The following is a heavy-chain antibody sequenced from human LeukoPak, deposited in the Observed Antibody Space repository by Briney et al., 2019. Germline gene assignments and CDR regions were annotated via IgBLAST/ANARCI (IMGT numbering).Heavy chain of an antibody. J-gene: IGHJ4*02. CDR3: ATTPAGYSSGWYAY. D-gene: IGHD6-19*01. CDR2: IYYSGST. V-gene: IGHV4-39*07. Sequence: SETLSLTCTVSGGSISSSSYYWGWIRQPPGKGLEWIGSIYYSGSTYYNPSLKSRVTISVDTSKNQFSLKLSSVTAADTAVYYCATTPAGYSSGWYAYWGQGTLVTVSS. CDR1: GGSISSSSYY.